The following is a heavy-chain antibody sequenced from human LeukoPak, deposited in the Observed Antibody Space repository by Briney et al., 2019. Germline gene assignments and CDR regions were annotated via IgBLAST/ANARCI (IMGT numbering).Heavy chain of an antibody. CDR3: AREYSSSSGRSFDY. V-gene: IGHV3-11*04. Sequence: PGGYLRLSCAASGFTFSDYYMRWIRQAPGKGLEWVSYIGSSGSTIYYADSVKGRFTISRDNAKNSLYLQMNSLRAEDTAVYYCAREYSSSSGRSFDYWGQGTLVTVSS. D-gene: IGHD6-6*01. J-gene: IGHJ4*02. CDR1: GFTFSDYY. CDR2: IGSSGSTI.